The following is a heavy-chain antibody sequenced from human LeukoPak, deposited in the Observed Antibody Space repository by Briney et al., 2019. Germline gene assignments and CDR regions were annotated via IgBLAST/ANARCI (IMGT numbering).Heavy chain of an antibody. CDR2: INPKSGGT. Sequence: ASVKVSCMASGYDYTGFYIYWVRQAPGQGLGWMGRINPKSGGTNYGQKFQGRVTMTRDTSISTAYMELSRLTSDDTSVYYCARDGGYCGSTTCYSRAEYYYYGLDAWGQGTTVTVSS. D-gene: IGHD2-2*02. J-gene: IGHJ6*02. V-gene: IGHV1-2*06. CDR3: ARDGGYCGSTTCYSRAEYYYYGLDA. CDR1: GYDYTGFY.